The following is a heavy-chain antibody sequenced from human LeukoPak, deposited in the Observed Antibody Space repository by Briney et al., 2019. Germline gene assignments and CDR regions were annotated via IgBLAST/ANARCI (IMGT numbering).Heavy chain of an antibody. CDR2: ISGGSGTT. V-gene: IGHV3-23*01. CDR1: GFTFNNYA. J-gene: IGHJ4*02. CDR3: AKSGAVFDSSSNYLYFDS. Sequence: GGSLRLSCAASGFTFNNYAMNWVHQAPGEGLQWVSTISGGSGTTYYADSVKGRFTISRDNSKNTLCLQMNSLRAEDTAVYYCAKSGAVFDSSSNYLYFDSWGQGTLVSVFS. D-gene: IGHD6-13*01.